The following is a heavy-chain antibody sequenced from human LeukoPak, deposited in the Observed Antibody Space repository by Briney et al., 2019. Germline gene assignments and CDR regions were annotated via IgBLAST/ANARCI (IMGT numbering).Heavy chain of an antibody. V-gene: IGHV1-18*04. CDR2: ISAYNGNT. D-gene: IGHD3-22*01. CDR3: ARVRNDYYDSSGYSSDAFDI. Sequence: ASVKVSCKASGYTFTSYGISWVRQAPGQGPEWMGWISAYNGNTNYAQKLQGRVTMTTDTSTSTAYMELRSLRSDDTAVYYCARVRNDYYDSSGYSSDAFDIWGQGTMVTVSS. CDR1: GYTFTSYG. J-gene: IGHJ3*02.